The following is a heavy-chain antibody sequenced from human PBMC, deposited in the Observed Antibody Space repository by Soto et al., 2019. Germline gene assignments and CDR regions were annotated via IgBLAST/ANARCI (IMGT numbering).Heavy chain of an antibody. V-gene: IGHV2-5*01. CDR2: IYWNDEK. Sequence: QITLKESGPTLVKPTQTLTLTCTFSGFSLTTSGVGVGWIRQPPGKALEWLALIYWNDEKRYSPSLKSRLTITKHTSRNQVVLTMTNMDPVDTATYYCAHRLRWLANFDYWGQGTLVTVSS. CDR1: GFSLTTSGVG. CDR3: AHRLRWLANFDY. D-gene: IGHD6-19*01. J-gene: IGHJ4*02.